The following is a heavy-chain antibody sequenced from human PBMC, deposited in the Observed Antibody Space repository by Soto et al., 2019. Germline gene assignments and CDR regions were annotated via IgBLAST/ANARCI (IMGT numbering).Heavy chain of an antibody. CDR2: ISFDGSNK. Sequence: PGGSLRLSCAASGFTFSSYAMDWVRQAPGKGLEWVAVISFDGSNKYYADSVKGRFTISRDNSKNTLYLQMNSLRAEDTAVYYCAKDRLSSSGWTYFDYWGQGT. J-gene: IGHJ4*02. D-gene: IGHD6-19*01. V-gene: IGHV3-30-3*01. CDR1: GFTFSSYA. CDR3: AKDRLSSSGWTYFDY.